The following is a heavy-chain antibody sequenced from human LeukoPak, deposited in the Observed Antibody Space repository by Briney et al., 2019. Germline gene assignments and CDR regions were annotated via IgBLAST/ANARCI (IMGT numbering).Heavy chain of an antibody. CDR2: ISTYNGNT. J-gene: IGHJ4*02. D-gene: IGHD3-10*01. CDR3: ARSSTLYGHFDY. Sequence: ASVKVSCKASAYTFTTHDITWVRQAPGLGLEWMGWISTYNGNTKYAQTLQGRVTMTTDTSTSTAYMELRSLRSDDTAVYYCARSSTLYGHFDYWGQGALVTVSS. CDR1: AYTFTTHD. V-gene: IGHV1-18*01.